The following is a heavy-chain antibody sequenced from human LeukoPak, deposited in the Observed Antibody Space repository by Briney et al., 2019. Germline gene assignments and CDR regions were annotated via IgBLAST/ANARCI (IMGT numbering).Heavy chain of an antibody. V-gene: IGHV1-69*13. J-gene: IGHJ5*02. CDR1: GGTFSSYA. D-gene: IGHD2-15*01. Sequence: EASVKVSCKASGGTFSSYAISWVRQAPGQGLEWMGGIIPIFGTANYAQKFQGRVTITADESTSTAYMELSSLRSEDTAVYYCARIVVVAAISRFDPWGQGTLVTVSS. CDR3: ARIVVVAAISRFDP. CDR2: IIPIFGTA.